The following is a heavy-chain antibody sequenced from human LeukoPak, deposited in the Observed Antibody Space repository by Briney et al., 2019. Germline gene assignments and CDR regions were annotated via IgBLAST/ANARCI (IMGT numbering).Heavy chain of an antibody. V-gene: IGHV4-4*07. J-gene: IGHJ5*02. Sequence: SETLSLTCTVSGGSISSYYWSWIRQPAGKGLEWIGRIYTSGSTNYNPSFKSRVTMSVDTSKNQFSLKLSSVTAADTAVYYCARARVNYDLSWFDPWGQGTLVTVSS. CDR1: GGSISSYY. CDR2: IYTSGST. CDR3: ARARVNYDLSWFDP. D-gene: IGHD3-3*01.